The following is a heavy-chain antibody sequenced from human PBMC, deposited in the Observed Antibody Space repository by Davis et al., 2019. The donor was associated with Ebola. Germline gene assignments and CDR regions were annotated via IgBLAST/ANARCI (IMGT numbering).Heavy chain of an antibody. V-gene: IGHV4-61*01. J-gene: IGHJ4*02. CDR3: ARGLRPFDY. Sequence: MPSETLSLTCTVSGGSLSSSSYYWTWIRQPPGKGLEYIGYIHYSGSSDYNASLESRVTISVDTSKNQFSLKLSSVTSADTAVYYCARGLRPFDYWGQGALVTVSS. CDR2: IHYSGSS. CDR1: GGSLSSSSYY.